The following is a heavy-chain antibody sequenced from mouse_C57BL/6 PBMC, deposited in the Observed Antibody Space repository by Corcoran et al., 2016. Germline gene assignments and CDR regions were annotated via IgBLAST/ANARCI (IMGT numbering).Heavy chain of an antibody. D-gene: IGHD2-1*01. Sequence: EVQLQQSGAELVRPGASVKLSCTASGFNIKDYYMHWVKQRPEQGLEWIGRIDPEDGDTEYAPKFQGKATMTADTSSNTAYLQLSSLTSEDTAVYYCTVYYGNHWYFDVWGTGTTVTVSS. J-gene: IGHJ1*03. CDR2: IDPEDGDT. V-gene: IGHV14-1*01. CDR3: TVYYGNHWYFDV. CDR1: GFNIKDYY.